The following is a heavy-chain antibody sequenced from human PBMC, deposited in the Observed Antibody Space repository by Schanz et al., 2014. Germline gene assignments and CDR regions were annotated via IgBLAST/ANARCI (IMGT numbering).Heavy chain of an antibody. J-gene: IGHJ4*02. D-gene: IGHD5-12*01. V-gene: IGHV3-23*04. CDR3: ASPSGYSDYGTYFDF. CDR2: LSGSGGST. Sequence: VQLVESGGGVVQPGRSLRLSCAAYGFSIRNHDMHWVRQAPGKGLEWVSALSGSGGSTYYADSVKGRFTISRDNSKNTLYLQMNSLRAEDTAVYYCASPSGYSDYGTYFDFWGQGTLVTVSS. CDR1: GFSIRNHD.